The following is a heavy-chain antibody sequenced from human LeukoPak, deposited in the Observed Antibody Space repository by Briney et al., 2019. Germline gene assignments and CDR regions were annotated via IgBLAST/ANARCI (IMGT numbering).Heavy chain of an antibody. Sequence: ASVKVSCKTSGYTFTRNWMHWVRQAPGQGLEWMGIINPNGGTKIYAPKFQGRVTVTRDTSSNTVYMELSSLRSDDTAVYYCARDHSIDDKPWWFDPWGQGTLVTVSS. CDR2: INPNGGTK. CDR1: GYTFTRNW. CDR3: ARDHSIDDKPWWFDP. J-gene: IGHJ5*02. D-gene: IGHD3-9*01. V-gene: IGHV1-46*01.